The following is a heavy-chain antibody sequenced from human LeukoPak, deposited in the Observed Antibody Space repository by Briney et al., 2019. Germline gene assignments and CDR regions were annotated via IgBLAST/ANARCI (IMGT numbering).Heavy chain of an antibody. CDR3: AKVGDYGLFDY. CDR2: ISSNGGST. CDR1: GFTFSSYG. J-gene: IGHJ4*02. V-gene: IGHV3-64*01. D-gene: IGHD4-17*01. Sequence: GGSLRLSCAASGFTFSSYGMHWVRQAPGKGLEYVSAISSNGGSTYYANSVKGRFTISRDNSKNTLYLQMNSLRAEDTAVYYCAKVGDYGLFDYWGQGTLVTVSS.